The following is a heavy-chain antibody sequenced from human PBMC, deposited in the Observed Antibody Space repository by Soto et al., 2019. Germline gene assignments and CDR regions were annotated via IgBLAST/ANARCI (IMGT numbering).Heavy chain of an antibody. CDR1: GYTFPSYG. CDR3: ARDDCSGGSCYRPLDY. Sequence: ASVKVSCKASGYTFPSYGISWVRQAPGQGLEWMGWISGYNGNTNYAQMLQGRVTMTTDTSTSTAYMELRSLRSDDTAVYYCARDDCSGGSCYRPLDYWGQGTLVTVSS. CDR2: ISGYNGNT. V-gene: IGHV1-18*01. J-gene: IGHJ4*02. D-gene: IGHD2-15*01.